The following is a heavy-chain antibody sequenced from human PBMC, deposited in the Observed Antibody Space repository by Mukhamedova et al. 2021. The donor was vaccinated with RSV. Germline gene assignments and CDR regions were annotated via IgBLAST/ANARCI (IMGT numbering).Heavy chain of an antibody. J-gene: IGHJ3*02. CDR3: VREYTPTYSGYDAFH. Sequence: TFRSYDMTWVRQAPGKGLEWVSIITDSGTTTYYADSVKGRFTISRDNSKNTLYLQMNSLSAGDTAVYYCVREYTPTYSGYDAFH. D-gene: IGHD6-6*01. CDR2: ITDSGTTT. CDR1: TFRSYD. V-gene: IGHV3-23*01.